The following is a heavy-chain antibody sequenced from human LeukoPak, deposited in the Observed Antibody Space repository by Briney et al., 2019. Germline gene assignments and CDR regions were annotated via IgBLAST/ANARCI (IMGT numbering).Heavy chain of an antibody. CDR3: ANDLATAGTNFDY. CDR2: ISGSGGST. D-gene: IGHD6-13*01. J-gene: IGHJ4*02. CDR1: GFTFSSYA. Sequence: TGGSPRLSCAASGFTFSSYAMSWVRQAPGKGLEWVSAISGSGGSTYYADSVKGRFTISRDNSKNTLYLQMNSLRAEDTAVYYCANDLATAGTNFDYWGQGTLVTVSS. V-gene: IGHV3-23*01.